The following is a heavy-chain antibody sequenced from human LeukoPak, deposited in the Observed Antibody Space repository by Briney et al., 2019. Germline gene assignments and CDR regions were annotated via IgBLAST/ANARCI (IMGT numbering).Heavy chain of an antibody. CDR1: GFTVSSNY. CDR3: ARDRFGYGPPNWFDP. Sequence: PGGSLRLSCAASGFTVSSNYMSWVRPAPGKGLEWVSVIYSGGSTYYADSVKGRFTISRDNSKNTLYLQMNSLRAEDTAVYYCARDRFGYGPPNWFDPWGQGTLVTVSS. D-gene: IGHD3-10*01. V-gene: IGHV3-66*02. J-gene: IGHJ5*02. CDR2: IYSGGST.